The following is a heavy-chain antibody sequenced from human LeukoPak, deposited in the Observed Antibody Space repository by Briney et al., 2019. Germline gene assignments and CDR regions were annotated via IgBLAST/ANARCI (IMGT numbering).Heavy chain of an antibody. Sequence: PWETLSLTCTVSGGSISSYYWSWIRQPPVKGLEWIGYIYYSGSTNYNPSLKSRVTISVETSKIQFSLKLSSVTAADTAVYYCAREGGSGRYMFDYWGQGTLVTVSS. CDR2: IYYSGST. J-gene: IGHJ4*02. CDR1: GGSISSYY. CDR3: AREGGSGRYMFDY. V-gene: IGHV4-59*01. D-gene: IGHD3-10*01.